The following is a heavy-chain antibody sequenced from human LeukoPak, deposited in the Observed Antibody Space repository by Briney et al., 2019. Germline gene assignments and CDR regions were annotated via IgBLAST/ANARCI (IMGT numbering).Heavy chain of an antibody. Sequence: GASVKVSCKAIDYTFISHGISWVRQAPGQGLEWMGWISAYKRDTNYAERFQGRVTMTTDTSTDTAYMELRTLRSDDTAIYYCARTSKLLYYYNGMDVWGPGTTVTVSS. J-gene: IGHJ6*02. CDR1: DYTFISHG. CDR2: ISAYKRDT. CDR3: ARTSKLLYYYNGMDV. V-gene: IGHV1-18*01. D-gene: IGHD4-23*01.